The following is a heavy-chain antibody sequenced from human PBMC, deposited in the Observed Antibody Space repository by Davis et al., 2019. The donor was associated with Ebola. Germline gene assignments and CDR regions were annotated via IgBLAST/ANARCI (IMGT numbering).Heavy chain of an antibody. CDR3: ARGWLRGGMDV. CDR2: TYYSSKWYN. Sequence: HSQTLSLTCAISGDSVSSGGWNWIRQSPSRGLEWLGRTYYSSKWYNDYAVSVKSRITIKPDTSKNQFSLHLNSVTPEDTALYYCARGWLRGGMDVWGEGTTVTV. CDR1: GDSVSSGG. V-gene: IGHV6-1*01. D-gene: IGHD5-18*01. J-gene: IGHJ6*02.